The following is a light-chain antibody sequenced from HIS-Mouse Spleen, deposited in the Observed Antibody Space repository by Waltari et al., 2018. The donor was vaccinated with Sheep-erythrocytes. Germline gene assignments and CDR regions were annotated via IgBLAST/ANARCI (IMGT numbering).Light chain of an antibody. J-gene: IGLJ3*02. V-gene: IGLV2-23*01. Sequence: QSALTQPASVSGSPGQSITISCPGTSSDVGSYYLVSWYQQHPGKAPKLMIYEGSKRPSGVSNRFSGSKSGNTASLTISGLQAEDEADYYCCSYAGSSTPWVFGGGTKLTVL. CDR2: EGS. CDR1: SSDVGSYYL. CDR3: CSYAGSSTPWV.